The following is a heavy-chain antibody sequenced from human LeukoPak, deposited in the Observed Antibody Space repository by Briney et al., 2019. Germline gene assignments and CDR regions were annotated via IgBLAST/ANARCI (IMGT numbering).Heavy chain of an antibody. D-gene: IGHD5/OR15-5a*01. CDR1: GFTFSDYY. J-gene: IGHJ4*02. CDR3: ARVLVYAYFDY. Sequence: GSLRLSCAASGFTFSDYYMSWIRQAPGKGLEWIGEIYHSGSTNYNPSLKSRVTISVDKSKNQFSLKLSSVTAADTAVYYCARVLVYAYFDYWGQGTLVTVSS. V-gene: IGHV4-34*01. CDR2: IYHSGST.